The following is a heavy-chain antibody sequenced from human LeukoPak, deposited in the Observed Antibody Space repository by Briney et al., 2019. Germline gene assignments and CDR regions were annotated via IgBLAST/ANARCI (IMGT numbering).Heavy chain of an antibody. D-gene: IGHD3-22*01. Sequence: GESLKISCKGSGYSFTSYWIGWVRQMPGKGLEWMGIIYPGDSDTRYSPSFQGQVTISADKSISTAYLQWSSLKASDTAMYYCARHRYYYDSSGYHYFDYWGQGTLVTVSS. V-gene: IGHV5-51*01. J-gene: IGHJ4*02. CDR1: GYSFTSYW. CDR2: IYPGDSDT. CDR3: ARHRYYYDSSGYHYFDY.